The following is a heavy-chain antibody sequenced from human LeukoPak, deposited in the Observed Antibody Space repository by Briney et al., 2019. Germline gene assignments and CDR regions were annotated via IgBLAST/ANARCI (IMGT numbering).Heavy chain of an antibody. J-gene: IGHJ5*02. V-gene: IGHV1-2*02. CDR2: INPNSGGT. Sequence: GASVKVSCKASGYTFTGYYMHWVRQAPGQGLEWMGWINPNSGGTNYAQKFQGRVTMTRDTSISTAYMELSRLRSDDTAVYYCAGFGDLAGRWFDPWGQGTLVTVSS. CDR3: AGFGDLAGRWFDP. D-gene: IGHD3-16*01. CDR1: GYTFTGYY.